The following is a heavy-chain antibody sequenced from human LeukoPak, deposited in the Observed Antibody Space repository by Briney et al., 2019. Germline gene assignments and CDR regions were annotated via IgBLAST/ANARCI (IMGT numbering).Heavy chain of an antibody. CDR2: IYYSGST. Sequence: SETLSLTCTVSGGSISGGGYYWSWIRQHPGKGLEWIGYIYYSGSTYYNPSLKSRVTISVDTSKNQFSLKLSSVTAADTAVYYCARDSDYGGSHDAFDIWGQGTMVTVSS. J-gene: IGHJ3*02. CDR1: GGSISGGGYY. V-gene: IGHV4-31*03. CDR3: ARDSDYGGSHDAFDI. D-gene: IGHD4-23*01.